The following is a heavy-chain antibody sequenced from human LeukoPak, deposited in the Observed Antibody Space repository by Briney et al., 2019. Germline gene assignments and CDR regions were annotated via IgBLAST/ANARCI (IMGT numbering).Heavy chain of an antibody. V-gene: IGHV3-23*01. CDR1: GFTFSSYG. D-gene: IGHD1-26*01. Sequence: GGSLRLSCGDSGFTFSSYGMSWVRQAPGKGLEWVSAISDSGGSTYYADSVKGRFTISRDNSKNTLYLQMNSLRAEDTAVYYCAKGYGVGAKFDYWGQGILDTVSS. J-gene: IGHJ4*02. CDR3: AKGYGVGAKFDY. CDR2: ISDSGGST.